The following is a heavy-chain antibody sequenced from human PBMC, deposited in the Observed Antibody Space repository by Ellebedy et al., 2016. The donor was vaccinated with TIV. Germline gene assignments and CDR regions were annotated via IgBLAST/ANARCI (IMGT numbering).Heavy chain of an antibody. CDR3: ARGRCSGANCHYVDY. CDR2: ISNGGDT. Sequence: PGGSLRLSCAASGFTFGCCAMGWVRPAPGKGLEWVSGISNGGDTTYADSVKGRFTISRDISKNTMYLQMNSLRAEDTALYFCARGRCSGANCHYVDYWGQGTVVTVSS. V-gene: IGHV3-23*01. CDR1: GFTFGCCA. D-gene: IGHD2-15*01. J-gene: IGHJ4*02.